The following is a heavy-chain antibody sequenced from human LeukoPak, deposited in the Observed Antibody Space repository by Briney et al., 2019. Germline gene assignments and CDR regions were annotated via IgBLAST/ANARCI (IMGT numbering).Heavy chain of an antibody. CDR3: ARAKYYYGSGSYSSFDY. V-gene: IGHV3-23*01. CDR1: GFTFSSYA. D-gene: IGHD3-10*01. CDR2: ISGSGGST. J-gene: IGHJ4*02. Sequence: PGGSLRLSCAASGFTFSSYAMSWVRLAPGKGLEWVSTISGSGGSTYYADSVKGRFTISRDNSKNTLYLQMNSRRAEDTAVYYCARAKYYYGSGSYSSFDYWGQGTLVTVSS.